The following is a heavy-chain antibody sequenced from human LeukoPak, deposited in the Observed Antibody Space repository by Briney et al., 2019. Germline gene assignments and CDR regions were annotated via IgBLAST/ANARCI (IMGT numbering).Heavy chain of an antibody. V-gene: IGHV3-33*06. Sequence: GRSLRLSCAASGFTFSSYGMHWVRQAPGKGLEWVAVIWYDGSNQYYTDSVKGRFTISRDNSKSTLYLQMNSLRTEDTAMYYCAKGAPNLPDYWGQGTLVTVSS. J-gene: IGHJ4*02. CDR1: GFTFSSYG. D-gene: IGHD2-8*01. CDR2: IWYDGSNQ. CDR3: AKGAPNLPDY.